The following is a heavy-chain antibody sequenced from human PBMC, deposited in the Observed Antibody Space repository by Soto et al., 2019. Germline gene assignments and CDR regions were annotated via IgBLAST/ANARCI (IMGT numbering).Heavy chain of an antibody. Sequence: ASVKVSCKASGYTFTGYYMHWVRQAPGQGLEWMGWINPNSGGTNYAQKFQGWVTMTRDTSISTAYVELSRLRSDDTAVYYCVIAAAGKNWFDPWGQGTLVTVSS. CDR3: VIAAAGKNWFDP. D-gene: IGHD6-13*01. V-gene: IGHV1-2*04. CDR1: GYTFTGYY. J-gene: IGHJ5*02. CDR2: INPNSGGT.